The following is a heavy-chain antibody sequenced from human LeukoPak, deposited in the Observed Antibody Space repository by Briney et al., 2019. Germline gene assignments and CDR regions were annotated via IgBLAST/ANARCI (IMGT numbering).Heavy chain of an antibody. D-gene: IGHD3-22*01. CDR1: GGTFSSYA. CDR2: IIPIFGTA. Sequence: GASVKVSCKASGGTFSSYAISWVRQAPGQGLEWMGGIIPIFGTANYAQKFQGRVTITADKSTSTAYMELSSLRSEDTAVYYCARDRIAVYTSSGYYYPYYFDYWGQGTLVTVSS. CDR3: ARDRIAVYTSSGYYYPYYFDY. V-gene: IGHV1-69*06. J-gene: IGHJ4*02.